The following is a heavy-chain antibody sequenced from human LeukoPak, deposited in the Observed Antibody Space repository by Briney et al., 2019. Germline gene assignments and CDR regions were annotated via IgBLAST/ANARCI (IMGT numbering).Heavy chain of an antibody. CDR1: GYTFTEYF. Sequence: ASVKVSCKASGYTFTEYFIYWVRQAPGQGLEWMGRINPSTGDSDFAQKFRDRVSVTRDTSINTAYMELRRLRFDDTAVYYCTRRGDDYWGQGTLVTVSS. D-gene: IGHD2-21*02. CDR3: TRRGDDY. J-gene: IGHJ4*02. CDR2: INPSTGDS. V-gene: IGHV1-2*06.